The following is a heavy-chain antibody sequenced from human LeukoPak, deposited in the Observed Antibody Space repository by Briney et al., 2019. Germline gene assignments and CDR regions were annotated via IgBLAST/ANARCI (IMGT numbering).Heavy chain of an antibody. CDR1: GFSFSSYS. CDR3: ASKLELRD. Sequence: GGSLRLSCAASGFSFSSYSMNWVRQAPGKGLEWVSYISHTGSTMSYADSVKGRFTISRDNARNSLYLQMNSLRAEDTAVYYCASKLELRDWGQGTLVTVSS. CDR2: ISHTGSTM. V-gene: IGHV3-48*04. J-gene: IGHJ4*02. D-gene: IGHD1-7*01.